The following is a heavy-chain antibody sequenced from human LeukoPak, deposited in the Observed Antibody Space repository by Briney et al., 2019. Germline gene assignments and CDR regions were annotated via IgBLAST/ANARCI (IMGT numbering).Heavy chain of an antibody. CDR2: INHSGST. J-gene: IGHJ6*02. Sequence: PSETLSLTCAVYGGSFSGYYWSWIRQPPGKGLVWIGEINHSGSTNYNPSLKSRVTISVDTSKNQFSLKLSSVTAADTAVYYCARLHGKYQLAYYYGMDVWGQGTTVTVSS. CDR1: GGSFSGYY. V-gene: IGHV4-34*01. D-gene: IGHD2-2*01. CDR3: ARLHGKYQLAYYYGMDV.